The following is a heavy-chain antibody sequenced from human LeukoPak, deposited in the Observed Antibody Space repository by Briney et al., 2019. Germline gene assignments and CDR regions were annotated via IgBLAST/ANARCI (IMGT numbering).Heavy chain of an antibody. D-gene: IGHD6-19*01. CDR1: GFTFSSYW. CDR3: ARRGRNSSGCTDY. CDR2: IKQDGSGK. Sequence: SGGSLRLSCAASGFTFSSYWMSWVRQAPGKGLEWVANIKQDGSGKYYVDSVKGRFTISRDNAKNSLYLQMNSLRAEDTAVYYCARRGRNSSGCTDYWGQGTLVTVSS. V-gene: IGHV3-7*01. J-gene: IGHJ4*02.